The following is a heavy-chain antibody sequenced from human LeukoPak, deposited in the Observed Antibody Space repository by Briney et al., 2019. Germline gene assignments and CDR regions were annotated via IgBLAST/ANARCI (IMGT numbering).Heavy chain of an antibody. CDR3: AGAAGYSSGRFDY. CDR2: VYNSGST. CDR1: GGSISSSY. D-gene: IGHD6-19*01. J-gene: IGHJ4*02. Sequence: SETLSLTCTVSGGSISSSYWSWIRQPPGKGLEWIGYVYNSGSTSYNPSLKSRVTISVDTSKNKFSLNLSSVTAADTAVYYCAGAAGYSSGRFDYWGQGTLVTVSS. V-gene: IGHV4-59*01.